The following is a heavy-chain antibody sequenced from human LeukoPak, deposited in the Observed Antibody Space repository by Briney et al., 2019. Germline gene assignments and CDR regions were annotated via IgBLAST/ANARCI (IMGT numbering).Heavy chain of an antibody. CDR3: ASPGSGSCSGGSCLYFHY. J-gene: IGHJ4*02. CDR1: GFTVSNNY. D-gene: IGHD2-15*01. V-gene: IGHV3-66*01. CDR2: VYRGGTT. Sequence: PGGSLRLSCAASGFTVSNNYMSWVRQAPGEGLVWVSVVYRGGTTYYADSVKGRFTISRDNSKSTLYLQMNSLRAEDTAVYYCASPGSGSCSGGSCLYFHYWGQGTLVTVSS.